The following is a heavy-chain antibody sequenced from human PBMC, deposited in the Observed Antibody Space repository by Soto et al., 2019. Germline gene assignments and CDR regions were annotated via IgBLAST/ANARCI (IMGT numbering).Heavy chain of an antibody. D-gene: IGHD6-19*01. CDR3: ASEVGSSGGWAEYFQL. V-gene: IGHV3-53*01. Sequence: EVQLVESGGGLIQPGVSLRLSCAASGFTVSSNYMGWVRQAPGKGLEYVAVVYSAGNTYYTDSVKGRSTIPRDSCENMLFLQMNSLRAEDTAVYFCASEVGSSGGWAEYFQLWGQGTLVTVSS. CDR1: GFTVSSNY. J-gene: IGHJ1*01. CDR2: VYSAGNT.